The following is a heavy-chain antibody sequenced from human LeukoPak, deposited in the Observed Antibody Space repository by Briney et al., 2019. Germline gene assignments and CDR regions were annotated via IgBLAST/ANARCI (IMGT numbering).Heavy chain of an antibody. CDR3: APDSTTYP. V-gene: IGHV1-2*02. D-gene: IGHD2-2*01. J-gene: IGHJ3*01. CDR1: GYSFTATY. Sequence: ASVKVSCKASGYSFTATYMHWVRQAPGQGLEWMGWVNPQNGDTQYAQKFQGRVTMTRDTSINTVYMETTSLRSDDTAVYYCAPDSTTYPWGQGTMVTVSS. CDR2: VNPQNGDT.